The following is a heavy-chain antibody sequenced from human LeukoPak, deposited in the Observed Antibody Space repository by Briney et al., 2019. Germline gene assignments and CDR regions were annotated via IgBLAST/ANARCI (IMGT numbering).Heavy chain of an antibody. J-gene: IGHJ4*02. CDR2: ISYDGSDK. CDR1: GFTFSSYA. CDR3: ASDGYYYDRRVQRSPY. D-gene: IGHD3-22*01. V-gene: IGHV3-30-3*01. Sequence: GSLRLSCAASGFTFSSYAMHWVRQAPGKGLEWVAVISYDGSDKYYADSVKGRFTISRDNSKNTLYLQMNSLRAEDTAVYYCASDGYYYDRRVQRSPYCGQGTLVTVSS.